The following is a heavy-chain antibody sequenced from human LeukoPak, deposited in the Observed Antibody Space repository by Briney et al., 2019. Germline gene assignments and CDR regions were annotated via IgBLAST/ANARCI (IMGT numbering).Heavy chain of an antibody. CDR2: FDPEDGET. CDR3: ATPPGGQWLVRGGMDV. CDR1: GYTLTELS. J-gene: IGHJ6*02. D-gene: IGHD6-19*01. Sequence: GASVKVSCKVSGYTLTELSMHWVRQAPGKGLAWMGGFDPEDGETIYAQKFQGRVTMTEDTSTDTAYMELSSLRSEDTAVYYCATPPGGQWLVRGGMDVWGQGTTVTVSS. V-gene: IGHV1-24*01.